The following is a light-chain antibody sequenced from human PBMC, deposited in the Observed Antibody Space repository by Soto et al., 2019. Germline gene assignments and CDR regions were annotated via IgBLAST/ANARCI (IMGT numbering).Light chain of an antibody. CDR2: DAS. CDR3: PQYDSIVQT. CDR1: QSVSSTY. J-gene: IGKJ1*01. V-gene: IGKV3-20*01. Sequence: GLTQSPGTLSLSKGERATLYCRASQSVSSTYLAWYQQKPGQPPRLLIYDASTRATATPERFSGSGSGTDFTLTISRLEPEDFAVYYCPQYDSIVQTSGQGTMVDIK.